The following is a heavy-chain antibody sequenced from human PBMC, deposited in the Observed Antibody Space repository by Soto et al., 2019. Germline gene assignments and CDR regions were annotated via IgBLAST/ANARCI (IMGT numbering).Heavy chain of an antibody. D-gene: IGHD3-10*01. CDR3: ARGGGYYGSGSYNWFDP. CDR1: GGSISSYY. CDR2: IYYSGST. J-gene: IGHJ5*02. Sequence: SETLSLTCTVSGGSISSYYWSWIRQPPGKGLEWIGYIYYSGSTNYNPSLKSRVTISVDTSKNQFSLKLSSVTAADTAVYYCARGGGYYGSGSYNWFDPWGQGTLVTLSS. V-gene: IGHV4-59*01.